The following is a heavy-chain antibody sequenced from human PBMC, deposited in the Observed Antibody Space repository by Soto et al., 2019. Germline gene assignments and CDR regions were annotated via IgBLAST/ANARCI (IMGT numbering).Heavy chain of an antibody. Sequence: GGSLRLFCAASGFTFSDYWMTWVRQAPGKGLEWVANIKEDGSEKYYVDSVKGRFTISRDNAKNSLYLQMNSLRAEDTAVYYCARGPNYYYMDVWGKGTTVTVSS. CDR2: IKEDGSEK. V-gene: IGHV3-7*04. J-gene: IGHJ6*03. CDR3: ARGPNYYYMDV. CDR1: GFTFSDYW.